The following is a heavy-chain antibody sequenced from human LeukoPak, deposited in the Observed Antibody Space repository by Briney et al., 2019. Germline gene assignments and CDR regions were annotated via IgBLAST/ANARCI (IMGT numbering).Heavy chain of an antibody. D-gene: IGHD3-10*01. V-gene: IGHV4-61*02. Sequence: SETLSLTCTVSGGSISSGSYYWPWIRQPAGKGLEWIGRIYTSGSTNYNPSLKSRVTISVDTSKNQFSLKLSSVTAADTAVYYCARTMVRATGYYYYYYMDVWGKGTTVTISS. CDR2: IYTSGST. CDR1: GGSISSGSYY. J-gene: IGHJ6*03. CDR3: ARTMVRATGYYYYYYMDV.